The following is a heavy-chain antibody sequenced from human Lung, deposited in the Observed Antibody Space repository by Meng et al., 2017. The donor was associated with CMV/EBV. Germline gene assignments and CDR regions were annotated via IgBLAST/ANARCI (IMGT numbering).Heavy chain of an antibody. CDR3: ASFPPPGKQWLVTDY. CDR1: GGSISSSNW. CDR2: IYHSGST. V-gene: IGHV4-4*02. D-gene: IGHD6-19*01. Sequence: QVPVAVSGPGLLKPSGPLSLTCAVSGGSISSSNWWSWVRQPPGKGLEWIGEIYHSGSTNYNPSLKSRVTISVDKSKNQFSLKLSSVTAADTAVYYCASFPPPGKQWLVTDYWGQGTLVTVSS. J-gene: IGHJ4*02.